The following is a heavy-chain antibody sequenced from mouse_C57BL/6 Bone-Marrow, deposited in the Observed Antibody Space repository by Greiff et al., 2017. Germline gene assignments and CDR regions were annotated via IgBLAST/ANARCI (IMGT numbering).Heavy chain of an antibody. D-gene: IGHD2-3*01. J-gene: IGHJ3*01. V-gene: IGHV6-6*01. CDR1: GFTFSDAW. CDR3: TRIYDGGFAY. Sequence: EVMLVESGGGLVQPGGSMKLSCAASGFTFSDAWMDWVRQSPEKGLEWVAEIRNKANNHETYYAESVKGRFTISRDDYKSSVSQQMNSLRAEDTGIYYCTRIYDGGFAYWGQGTLVTVSA. CDR2: IRNKANNHET.